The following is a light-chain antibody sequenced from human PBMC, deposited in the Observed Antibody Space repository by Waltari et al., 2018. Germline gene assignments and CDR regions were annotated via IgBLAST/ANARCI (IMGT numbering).Light chain of an antibody. CDR1: SSHVGGYNS. Sequence: QSALTQPASVSGSPGQSITIPCTGTSSHVGGYNSVSWSQQHPGKAPKLMIYDVTKRPSWVSDRFSGSKSGNTASLTISGLQAEDEADYYCNSYTSSSTLWVFGGGTKLTVL. J-gene: IGLJ3*02. V-gene: IGLV2-14*01. CDR2: DVT. CDR3: NSYTSSSTLWV.